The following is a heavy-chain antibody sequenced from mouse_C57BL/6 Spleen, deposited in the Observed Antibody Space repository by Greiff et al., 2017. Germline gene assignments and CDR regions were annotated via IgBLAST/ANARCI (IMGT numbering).Heavy chain of an antibody. D-gene: IGHD2-4*01. CDR3: TTPDYGGYFDY. CDR1: GFNIQDYY. J-gene: IGHJ2*01. Sequence: EVQLQQSGAELVRPGASVKLSCTASGFNIQDYYMHWVKQRPEQGLEWIGRIDPEDGDTEYAPKFQGKATMTADTSSNTAYLQLSSLTSEDTAVYYCTTPDYGGYFDYWGQGTTLTVSS. CDR2: IDPEDGDT. V-gene: IGHV14-1*01.